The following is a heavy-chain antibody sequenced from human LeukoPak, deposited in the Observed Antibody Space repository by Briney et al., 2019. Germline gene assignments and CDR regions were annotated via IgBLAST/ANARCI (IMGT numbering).Heavy chain of an antibody. Sequence: PGGSLRLSCAASGFTFSSYAMSWVRQAPGKGLEWVSSISSSSSYIYYADSVKGRFTISRDNAKNSLYLQMNSLRAEDTAVYYCARDGSSSPYYFDYWGQGTLVTVSS. J-gene: IGHJ4*02. CDR2: ISSSSSYI. CDR1: GFTFSSYA. D-gene: IGHD6-6*01. V-gene: IGHV3-21*01. CDR3: ARDGSSSPYYFDY.